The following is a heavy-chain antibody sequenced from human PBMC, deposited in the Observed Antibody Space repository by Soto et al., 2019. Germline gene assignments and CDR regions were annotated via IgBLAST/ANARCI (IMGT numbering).Heavy chain of an antibody. Sequence: QVQLQESGPGLVKPSETLSLTCTVSGGSISSYYWSWIRQPPGKGLEWIGYIYYSGSTNYNPSLKSRVNISVDTSKNQFSLKLSSVTAADTAVDYCASAPAQAGYSQFAIWGQGTMVTVSS. D-gene: IGHD6-13*01. CDR2: IYYSGST. CDR1: GGSISSYY. J-gene: IGHJ3*02. V-gene: IGHV4-59*01. CDR3: ASAPAQAGYSQFAI.